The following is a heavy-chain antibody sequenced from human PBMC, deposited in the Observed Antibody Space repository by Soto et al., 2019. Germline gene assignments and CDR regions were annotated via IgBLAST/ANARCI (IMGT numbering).Heavy chain of an antibody. CDR3: TRGDF. CDR1: GYTFTSYD. Sequence: QVQLVQSGAEAKKPGASVTVSCQASGYTFTSYDINWVRQATGRGLEWMGWMTPSSGNTGYAQKFQGRVTLTRSTSIRTAYLELSSLRSDDTAVYYCTRGDFWGQGTLVTVSS. V-gene: IGHV1-8*01. J-gene: IGHJ4*02. CDR2: MTPSSGNT.